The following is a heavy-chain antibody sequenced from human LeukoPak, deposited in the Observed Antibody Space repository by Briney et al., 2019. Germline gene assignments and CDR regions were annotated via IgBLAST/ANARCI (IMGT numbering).Heavy chain of an antibody. J-gene: IGHJ1*01. Sequence: ASLRIYCADYEFTFSSYAMSWVRQAPGKGLEWASAISGSGGSTYYADSVKGRFTISRDNSKNTLYLQMNSLRAEDTAVYYCAKHINVKAVADSQHWGQGTLVTVSS. V-gene: IGHV3-23*01. D-gene: IGHD6-19*01. CDR1: EFTFSSYA. CDR2: ISGSGGST. CDR3: AKHINVKAVADSQH.